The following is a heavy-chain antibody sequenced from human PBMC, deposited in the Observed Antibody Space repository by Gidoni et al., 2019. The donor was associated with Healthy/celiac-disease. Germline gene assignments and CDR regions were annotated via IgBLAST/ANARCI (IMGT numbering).Heavy chain of an antibody. J-gene: IGHJ4*02. CDR2: VYYSGST. CDR1: GGPISRSSYY. V-gene: IGHV4-39*01. Sequence: QLQLQESGPGLVQPSETLSLTCTVSGGPISRSSYYWGWIRPPPGNGPAWIVSVYYSGSTYYNPSLKSRVTISVDTSKNQFSLKLSSVTAADTAVYYCARRPRKYYFDYWGQGTLVTVSS. CDR3: ARRPRKYYFDY.